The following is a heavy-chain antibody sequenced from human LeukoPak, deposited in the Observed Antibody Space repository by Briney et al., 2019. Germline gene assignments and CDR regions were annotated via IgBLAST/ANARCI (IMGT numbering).Heavy chain of an antibody. CDR3: ATDRMSFFDV. CDR1: GFSLSDFQ. D-gene: IGHD2-8*01. J-gene: IGHJ3*01. CDR2: ISSYGHVM. V-gene: IGHV3-11*01. Sequence: PGGSLRLSCVASGFSLSDFQMSWIRQAPGRGLEWLSSISSYGHVMYYTDSVRGRCTISKDNAQNALFLQVNSLRDEDTAVYYCATDRMSFFDVLGRGTMVTVS.